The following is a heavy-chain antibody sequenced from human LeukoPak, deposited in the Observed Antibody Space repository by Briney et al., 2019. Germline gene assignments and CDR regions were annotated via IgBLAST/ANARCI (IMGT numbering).Heavy chain of an antibody. CDR1: GFSLSTSGVG. D-gene: IGHD3-10*01. V-gene: IGHV2-5*02. J-gene: IGHJ5*02. CDR2: TYWDDDR. Sequence: KESSPTLVKPTQTLTLTCTFSGFSLSTSGVGVGWIRQPPGKALERLALTYWDDDRRYSTSLKSRLTITKDTSKNQVVLTMTNMDPVDTATYYCAHLPLRYGSGGYSWFDPWGQGTLVTVSS. CDR3: AHLPLRYGSGGYSWFDP.